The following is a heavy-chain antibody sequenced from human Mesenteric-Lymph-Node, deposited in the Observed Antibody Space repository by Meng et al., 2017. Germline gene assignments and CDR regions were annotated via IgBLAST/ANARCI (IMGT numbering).Heavy chain of an antibody. Sequence: GESLKISCAASGFTFSSYSMNWVRQAPGKGLEWVSSISSSSSYIYYADSVKGRFTISRDNAKNSLYLQMNSLRAEDTAVYYCARSPRYYYDSSGYYFDYWGQGTLVTVSS. D-gene: IGHD3-22*01. CDR2: ISSSSSYI. V-gene: IGHV3-21*01. CDR1: GFTFSSYS. CDR3: ARSPRYYYDSSGYYFDY. J-gene: IGHJ4*02.